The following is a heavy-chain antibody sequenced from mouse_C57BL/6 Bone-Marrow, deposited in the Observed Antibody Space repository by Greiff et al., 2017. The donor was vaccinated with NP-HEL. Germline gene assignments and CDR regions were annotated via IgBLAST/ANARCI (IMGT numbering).Heavy chain of an antibody. CDR1: GYTFTSYW. D-gene: IGHD3-2*02. V-gene: IGHV1-55*01. J-gene: IGHJ4*01. CDR3: ARKTAQAHYAMDY. CDR2: IYPGSGST. Sequence: QVQLKQPGAELVKPGASVKMSCKASGYTFTSYWITWVKQRPGQGLEWIGDIYPGSGSTNYNEKFKSKATLTVDTSSSTAYMQLSSLTSEDSAVYYCARKTAQAHYAMDYWGQGTSVTVSS.